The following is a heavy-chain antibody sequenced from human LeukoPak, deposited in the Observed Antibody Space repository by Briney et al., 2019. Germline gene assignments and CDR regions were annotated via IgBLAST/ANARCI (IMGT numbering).Heavy chain of an antibody. J-gene: IGHJ4*02. Sequence: ASXKVSCKASGYTFTGYYMHWVRQAPGQGLEWMGWINPNSGDTNYAQKFQGRVTVTRDTSISKAYMELSRLRSDDTAVYYCARVGSSGWYVHPTLDYWGQGALVTVS. V-gene: IGHV1-2*02. CDR2: INPNSGDT. CDR3: ARVGSSGWYVHPTLDY. D-gene: IGHD6-19*01. CDR1: GYTFTGYY.